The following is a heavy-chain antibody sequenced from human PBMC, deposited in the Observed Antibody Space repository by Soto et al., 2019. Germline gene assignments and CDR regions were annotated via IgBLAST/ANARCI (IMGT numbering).Heavy chain of an antibody. J-gene: IGHJ6*02. CDR1: GYSFTSYW. CDR2: IYPGDSDT. D-gene: IGHD3-22*01. V-gene: IGHV5-51*01. CDR3: ARLRDVGYYDREWSYYGMDV. Sequence: GESLKISCKGSGYSFTSYWIGWVRQMPGKGLEWMGIIYPGDSDTRYSPSFQGQVTISADKSISTAYLQWSSLKASDTAMYYCARLRDVGYYDREWSYYGMDVWGQGTTVTVSS.